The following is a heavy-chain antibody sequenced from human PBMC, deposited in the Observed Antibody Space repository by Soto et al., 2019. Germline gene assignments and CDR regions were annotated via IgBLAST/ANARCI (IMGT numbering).Heavy chain of an antibody. V-gene: IGHV3-33*01. Sequence: QVQLVESGGGGVQPGRSLRLSCAASGFTFSSYGMHWVRQAPGKGLEWVAVIWYDGRNKYYVDSVKGRLTISRDNSKNTLYLQMNSLRAEDTAVYYCASEGCSGGSCYPIGEWGQGTLVTVSS. CDR1: GFTFSSYG. D-gene: IGHD2-15*01. CDR2: IWYDGRNK. J-gene: IGHJ4*02. CDR3: ASEGCSGGSCYPIGE.